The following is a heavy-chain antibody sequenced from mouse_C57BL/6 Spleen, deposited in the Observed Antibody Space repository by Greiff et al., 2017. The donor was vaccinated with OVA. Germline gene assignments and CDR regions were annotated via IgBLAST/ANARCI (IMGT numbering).Heavy chain of an antibody. CDR1: GYYITSGYY. J-gene: IGHJ2*01. CDR3: ARGGTTDY. CDR2: ISYDGSN. D-gene: IGHD1-1*01. V-gene: IGHV3-6*01. Sequence: EVKLMESGPGLVKPSQSLSLTCSVTGYYITSGYYRKWIRQLQGNKLEWVGYISYDGSNNYNPSLKNRISITPDTSKNQFFLKLNSVTTEDTATYYCARGGTTDYWGKGTTLTVSS.